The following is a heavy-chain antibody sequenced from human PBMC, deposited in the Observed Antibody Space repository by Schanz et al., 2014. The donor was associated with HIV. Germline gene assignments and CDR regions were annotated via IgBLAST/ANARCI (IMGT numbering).Heavy chain of an antibody. D-gene: IGHD2-21*02. CDR1: GYTFNSHD. Sequence: QVQLVQSGAEVKKPGASVKVSCKASGYTFNSHDINWVRQATGQGLEWMGWMNPNSGNTGYAQKFKGRVTMTRNTSISTAYMHLSSLRSDDTAVYFCARDFNIGDQYYFDHWGQGTLVTVSS. CDR2: MNPNSGNT. V-gene: IGHV1-8*01. J-gene: IGHJ4*02. CDR3: ARDFNIGDQYYFDH.